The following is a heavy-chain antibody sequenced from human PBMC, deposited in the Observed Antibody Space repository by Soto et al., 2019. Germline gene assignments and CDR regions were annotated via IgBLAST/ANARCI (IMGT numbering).Heavy chain of an antibody. J-gene: IGHJ4*02. D-gene: IGHD3-9*01. Sequence: GGSLRLSCAASGFTFSSYAMSWVRQAPGKGLEWVSAISDSGGNTYYADSVKGRFTISRDNSKNTLYLQMNSLRAEDTAVFYCASHYDILTHSLAYFDYWCQGTLV. V-gene: IGHV3-23*01. CDR3: ASHYDILTHSLAYFDY. CDR2: ISDSGGNT. CDR1: GFTFSSYA.